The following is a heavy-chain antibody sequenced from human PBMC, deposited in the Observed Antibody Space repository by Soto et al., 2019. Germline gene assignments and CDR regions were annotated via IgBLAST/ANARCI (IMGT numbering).Heavy chain of an antibody. CDR3: ARDRRYYDSSGYPRY. Sequence: GGSLILSCAASGFTFSSYAMHWVRQAPGKGLEWVAVISYDGSNKYYADSVKGRFTISRDNSKNTLYLQMNSLRAEDTAVYYCARDRRYYDSSGYPRYWGQGTLVTVSS. V-gene: IGHV3-30-3*01. J-gene: IGHJ4*02. CDR1: GFTFSSYA. CDR2: ISYDGSNK. D-gene: IGHD3-22*01.